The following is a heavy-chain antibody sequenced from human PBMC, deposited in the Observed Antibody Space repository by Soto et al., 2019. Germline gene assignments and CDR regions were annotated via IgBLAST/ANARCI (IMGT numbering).Heavy chain of an antibody. Sequence: PGGSLRLSCAASGFTFSSNWMHWVRQGPGKGLVWVSRIDNDGSSRDYADSVKGRFTISRDNAKNTLYLEMSSLRAEDTAVYYCVKEGYYYDSSGYYYGWFAPWGQGTLVTVSS. J-gene: IGHJ5*02. D-gene: IGHD3-22*01. CDR1: GFTFSSNW. CDR3: VKEGYYYDSSGYYYGWFAP. CDR2: IDNDGSSR. V-gene: IGHV3-74*01.